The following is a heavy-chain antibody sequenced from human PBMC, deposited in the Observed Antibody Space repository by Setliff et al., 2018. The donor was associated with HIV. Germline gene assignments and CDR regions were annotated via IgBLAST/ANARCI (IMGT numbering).Heavy chain of an antibody. CDR2: ISAYNGNT. D-gene: IGHD3-3*01. CDR1: GYTFTSYG. J-gene: IGHJ6*03. V-gene: IGHV1-18*01. Sequence: GASVPVSCKASGYTFTSYGISWVRQAPGQALEWMGWISAYNGNTNYAQKLQGRVTMTTDTSTSTAYMELRSLRSDDTAVYYCARDYDFWSGYIPDYNYYYYMDVWGKGTTVTVSS. CDR3: ARDYDFWSGYIPDYNYYYYMDV.